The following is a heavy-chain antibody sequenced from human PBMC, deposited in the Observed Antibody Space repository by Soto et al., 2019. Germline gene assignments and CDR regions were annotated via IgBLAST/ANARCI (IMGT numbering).Heavy chain of an antibody. V-gene: IGHV5-51*01. CDR2: IYPGDSDT. D-gene: IGHD1-1*01. J-gene: IGHJ3*02. Sequence: GESLKISCRCSGYTFTSYLIGWVRQMPGKGLEWMGIIYPGDSDTRYSPSFQGQVTISADKSISTAYLLWSSLKASDTAMYYCARHRTTGYSLSAFDIWGQGTMVTVSS. CDR1: GYTFTSYL. CDR3: ARHRTTGYSLSAFDI.